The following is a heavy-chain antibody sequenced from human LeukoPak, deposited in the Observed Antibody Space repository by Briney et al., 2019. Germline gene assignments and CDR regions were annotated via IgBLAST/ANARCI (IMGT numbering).Heavy chain of an antibody. CDR2: INHSGST. CDR3: ARRTYYYLNWFDP. V-gene: IGHV4-39*07. CDR1: GGSISSSSYY. D-gene: IGHD3-22*01. J-gene: IGHJ5*02. Sequence: PSETLSLTCTVSGGSISSSSYYWGWIRQPPGKGLEWIGEINHSGSTNYNPSLKSRVTISVDTSKNQFSLKLSSVTAADTAVYYCARRTYYYLNWFDPWGQGTLVTVSS.